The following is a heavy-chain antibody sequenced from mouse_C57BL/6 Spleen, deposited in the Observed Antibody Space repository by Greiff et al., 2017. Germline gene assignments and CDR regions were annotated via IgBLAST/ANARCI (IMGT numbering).Heavy chain of an antibody. CDR3: LIYDGYYVND. D-gene: IGHD2-3*01. CDR1: GYTFTSYW. CDR2: IDPSDSYT. V-gene: IGHV1-69*01. J-gene: IGHJ2*01. Sequence: QVQLQQPGAELVLPGASVKLSCKASGYTFTSYWMHWVKQRPGQGLEWIGEIDPSDSYTNYNQKFKGKSTLTVDKSSSTAYMQLSSLTSEDSAVYYCLIYDGYYVNDWGKGTTLTVSS.